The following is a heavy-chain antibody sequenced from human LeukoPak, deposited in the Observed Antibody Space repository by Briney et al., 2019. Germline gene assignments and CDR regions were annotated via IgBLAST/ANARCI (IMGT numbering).Heavy chain of an antibody. J-gene: IGHJ3*02. CDR2: IKEDGSEK. CDR1: GFTLSSYW. D-gene: IGHD3-10*01. V-gene: IGHV3-7*03. CDR3: ARDWVAGVPFDAFDI. Sequence: GGYLRLSCAAYGFTLSSYWMSWVRQAPGKGLEWVANIKEDGSEKYYVDSVKGRFTISRDNAKNSLYLHMNSLTAEDTAMYYCARDWVAGVPFDAFDIWGQGTMVSVSS.